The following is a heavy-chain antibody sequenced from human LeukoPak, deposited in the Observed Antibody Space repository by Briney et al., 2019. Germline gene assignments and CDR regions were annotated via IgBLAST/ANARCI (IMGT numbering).Heavy chain of an antibody. V-gene: IGHV1-18*01. CDR3: ARDYCSGGSCSLFDY. CDR2: ISAYNGNT. J-gene: IGHJ4*02. D-gene: IGHD2-15*01. Sequence: ASVKVSCKASGYTFTSYGISWVRQAPGQGLEWMGWISAYNGNTNYAQKLQGRVTMTTDTSTSTAYMELRSLRSDDTAVYYCARDYCSGGSCSLFDYWGQGTLVTVSS. CDR1: GYTFTSYG.